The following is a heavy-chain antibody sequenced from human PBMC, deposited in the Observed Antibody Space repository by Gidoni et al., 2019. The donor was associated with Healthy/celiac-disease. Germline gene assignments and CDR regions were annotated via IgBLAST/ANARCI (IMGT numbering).Heavy chain of an antibody. CDR1: GFTFSSYA. J-gene: IGHJ3*02. V-gene: IGHV3-23*04. D-gene: IGHD3-22*01. CDR2: ISGSGGST. CDR3: AKDTMIVVVITPTDAFDI. Sequence: EVQLVESGGGLVQPGGSLRLSCAASGFTFSSYAMSWVRQAPGKGLEWVSAISGSGGSTYYADPVKGRFTISRDNSKNTLYLQMNSLRAEDTAVYYCAKDTMIVVVITPTDAFDIWGQGTMVTVSS.